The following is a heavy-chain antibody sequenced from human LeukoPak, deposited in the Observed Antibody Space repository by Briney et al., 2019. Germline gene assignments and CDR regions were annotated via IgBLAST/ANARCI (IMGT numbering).Heavy chain of an antibody. D-gene: IGHD2-2*01. V-gene: IGHV1-24*01. CDR1: GYTFTGYY. Sequence: ASVKVSCKASGYTFTGYYMHWVRQAPGKGLEWMGGFDPEGGETIYAQKFQGRVTMTEDTSTDTAYMELSSLRSEDTAVYYCATTYQVKYNWFDPWGQGTLVTVSS. CDR2: FDPEGGET. CDR3: ATTYQVKYNWFDP. J-gene: IGHJ5*02.